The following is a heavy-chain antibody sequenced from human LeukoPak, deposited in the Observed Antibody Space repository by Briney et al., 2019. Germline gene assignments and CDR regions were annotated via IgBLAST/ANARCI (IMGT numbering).Heavy chain of an antibody. Sequence: GGSLRLSCAASGSSFSDYWMHWVRQAPGTGLVWASLINTHGSSKNYADSVKGRFTISRDNAKDTLYLQMNSLRAEDTAVYYCARPAPKTRNAFDVWGQGTVVTVSS. CDR2: INTHGSSK. CDR3: ARPAPKTRNAFDV. D-gene: IGHD4-23*01. V-gene: IGHV3-74*01. CDR1: GSSFSDYW. J-gene: IGHJ3*01.